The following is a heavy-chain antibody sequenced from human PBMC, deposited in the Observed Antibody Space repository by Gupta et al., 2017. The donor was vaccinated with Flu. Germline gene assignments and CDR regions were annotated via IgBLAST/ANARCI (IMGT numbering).Heavy chain of an antibody. D-gene: IGHD3-22*01. CDR1: GFGGDDYS. J-gene: IGHJ3*01. Sequence: EMQLVESGGALVHPGRSLRLSCAVSGFGGDDYSMNWVRQVPGKGLEWVSGITWNSDKIGYADSVKGRFAIARDNGKKSLYLQMNSLRVEDSALYYCTKGRFAFNHYDSSGYYFGLALDVWGQGTMVSVSS. CDR3: TKGRFAFNHYDSSGYYFGLALDV. CDR2: ITWNSDKI. V-gene: IGHV3-9*01.